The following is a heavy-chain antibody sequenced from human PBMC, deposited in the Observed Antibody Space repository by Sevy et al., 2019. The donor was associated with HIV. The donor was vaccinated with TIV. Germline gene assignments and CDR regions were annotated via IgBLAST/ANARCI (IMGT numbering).Heavy chain of an antibody. CDR2: ISGSGGST. D-gene: IGHD3-22*01. V-gene: IGHV3-23*01. Sequence: GGSLRLSCAASGFTFSSYAMSWVRQAPGKGLEWVSAISGSGGSTYYADSVKGRFTISRDNPKNTLYLQMNSLRAEDTAVYYCAKFYDSSGYYPRSGYYGMDVWGQGTTVTVSS. J-gene: IGHJ6*02. CDR3: AKFYDSSGYYPRSGYYGMDV. CDR1: GFTFSSYA.